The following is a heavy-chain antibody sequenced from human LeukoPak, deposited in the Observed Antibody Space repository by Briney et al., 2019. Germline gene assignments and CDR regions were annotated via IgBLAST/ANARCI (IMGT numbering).Heavy chain of an antibody. CDR2: ISGRGVST. D-gene: IGHD5-24*01. Sequence: PGGSLRLSCAASGFTFSSYAMSGVRQAPGEGLEGVSAISGRGVSTYYADAGKGRVTISRDNSKNTLYMQMNSMRAEATAVYYCAHYGYTSDSWGQGTLVTVSS. CDR1: GFTFSSYA. V-gene: IGHV3-23*01. J-gene: IGHJ4*02. CDR3: AHYGYTSDS.